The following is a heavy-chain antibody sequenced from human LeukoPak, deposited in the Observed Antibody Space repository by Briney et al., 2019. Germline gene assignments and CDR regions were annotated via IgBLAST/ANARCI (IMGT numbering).Heavy chain of an antibody. V-gene: IGHV1-2*02. CDR1: GYTFTGYY. D-gene: IGHD3-22*01. CDR2: INPNSGGT. J-gene: IGHJ6*03. Sequence: ASVKVSCKASGYTFTGYYMHWVRQAPGQGLEWKGWINPNSGGTNYAQKFQGRVTMTRDTSISTAYMELSRLRSDDTAVYYCAREASYYDSSGYYSHYYMDVWGKGTTVTVSS. CDR3: AREASYYDSSGYYSHYYMDV.